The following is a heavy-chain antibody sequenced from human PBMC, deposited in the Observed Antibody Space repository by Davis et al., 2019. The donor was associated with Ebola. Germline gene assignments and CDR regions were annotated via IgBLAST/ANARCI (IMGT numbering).Heavy chain of an antibody. CDR1: GYSFTSYW. Sequence: GESLKISCKGSGYSFTSYWIGWVRQMPGKGLEWMGIIYTGDSDTRYSPSFRGQVAISADKSIKTAFLQWSSLKASDTATYYCARAPYYYDVSGFYVDYWGQGTLVTVSS. CDR3: ARAPYYYDVSGFYVDY. CDR2: IYTGDSDT. V-gene: IGHV5-51*01. D-gene: IGHD3-22*01. J-gene: IGHJ4*02.